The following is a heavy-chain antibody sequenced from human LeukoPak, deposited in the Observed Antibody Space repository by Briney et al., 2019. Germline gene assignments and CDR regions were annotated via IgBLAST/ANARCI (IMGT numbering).Heavy chain of an antibody. V-gene: IGHV1-18*01. CDR1: GYTFTSYG. CDR3: ARGRDIVVVTAIDY. Sequence: ASVKGSCKASGYTFTSYGISWVRQAPGQGLEWMGWISAYNGNTNYAQKLQGRVTMTTDTSTSTAYMELRSLRSDDTAVYYCARGRDIVVVTAIDYWGQGTLVTVSS. D-gene: IGHD2-21*02. CDR2: ISAYNGNT. J-gene: IGHJ4*02.